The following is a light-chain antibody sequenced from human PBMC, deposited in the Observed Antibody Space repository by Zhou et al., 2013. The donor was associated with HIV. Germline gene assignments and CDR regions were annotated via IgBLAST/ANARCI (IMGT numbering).Light chain of an antibody. CDR2: AAS. V-gene: IGKV1-8*01. CDR1: QGISSY. J-gene: IGKJ4*01. CDR3: QQYYSFLT. Sequence: AIRMTQSPSSFSASTGDRVTITCRASQGISSYLAWYQQKPGKAPKLLIYAASTLQSGVPSRFSGSGSGTDFTLTISCLQSEDFATYYCQQYYSFLTFGGGTEGGDQT.